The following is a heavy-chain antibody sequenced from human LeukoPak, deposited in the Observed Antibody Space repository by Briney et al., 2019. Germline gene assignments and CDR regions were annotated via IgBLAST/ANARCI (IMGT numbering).Heavy chain of an antibody. CDR2: INHSGTT. Sequence: SETLSLTCAVYGTSFNTYYWSWIRQSPEKGLEWIGDINHSGTTNYNPSLQSRVTISVDTSKNQFSLKMTSMTAADTAVYYCARDGSYGGDRPLDYWGQGTLVTVSS. CDR3: ARDGSYGGDRPLDY. J-gene: IGHJ4*02. D-gene: IGHD3-10*01. CDR1: GTSFNTYY. V-gene: IGHV4-34*01.